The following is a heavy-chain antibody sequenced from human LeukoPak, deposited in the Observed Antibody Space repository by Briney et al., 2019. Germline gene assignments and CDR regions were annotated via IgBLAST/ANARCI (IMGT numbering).Heavy chain of an antibody. J-gene: IGHJ3*02. V-gene: IGHV3-30*04. Sequence: GGSLRLSCAASGFSFTKYAMDWVRQAPGKGLECVAIISKDGSMRYYADSVKGRFTGSRDNSNNAVYLQMNSLKSEDTAVYYCAGEKFDIWGQGTMVTVSA. CDR3: AGEKFDI. CDR1: GFSFTKYA. CDR2: ISKDGSMR.